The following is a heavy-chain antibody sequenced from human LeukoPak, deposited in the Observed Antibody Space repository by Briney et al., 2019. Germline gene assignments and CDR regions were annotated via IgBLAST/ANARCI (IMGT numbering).Heavy chain of an antibody. CDR3: ARVNGGLYYFDY. CDR1: GYTFTSYD. J-gene: IGHJ4*02. Sequence: GASVKVSCKASGYTFTSYDINWVRQATGQGLEWMGWMNPNSGNTGYAQKFQGRVTMTRDTSISTAYTELSRLRSDDTAVYYCARVNGGLYYFDYWGQGTLVTVSS. V-gene: IGHV1-8*01. CDR2: MNPNSGNT. D-gene: IGHD3-10*01.